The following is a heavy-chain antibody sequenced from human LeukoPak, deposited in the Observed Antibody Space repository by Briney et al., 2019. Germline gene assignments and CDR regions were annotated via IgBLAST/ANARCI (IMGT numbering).Heavy chain of an antibody. CDR3: ARVDLLTGYYFFGY. D-gene: IGHD3-9*01. Sequence: ASVKVSCKASGYTFTAYYIHWVRQAPGQGLEWMGWIIPNSGGTKYAQKFQGRVTMTRDTSIGTAYMELSSLRFDDTAVYYCARVDLLTGYYFFGYWGQGTLVTVSS. CDR1: GYTFTAYY. V-gene: IGHV1-2*02. CDR2: IIPNSGGT. J-gene: IGHJ4*02.